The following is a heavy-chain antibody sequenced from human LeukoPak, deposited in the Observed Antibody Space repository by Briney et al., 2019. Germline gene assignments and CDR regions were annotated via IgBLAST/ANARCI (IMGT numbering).Heavy chain of an antibody. CDR2: IYYSGST. D-gene: IGHD3-22*01. J-gene: IGHJ1*01. CDR1: GGSISRYY. Sequence: SETLSLTCTVSGGSISRYYWSWIRQPPGKGLEWIGYIYYSGSTNYNPSLKSRVTISVDTSKNQFSLKLSSVTAADTALYYCARDGYDSSGYRYFQHWGQGTLVTVSS. V-gene: IGHV4-59*01. CDR3: ARDGYDSSGYRYFQH.